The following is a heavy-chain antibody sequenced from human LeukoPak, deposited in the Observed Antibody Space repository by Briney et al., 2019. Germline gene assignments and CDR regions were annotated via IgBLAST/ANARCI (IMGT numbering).Heavy chain of an antibody. CDR3: ARAYREYCTNGVCYYFDY. V-gene: IGHV1-69*13. J-gene: IGHJ4*02. D-gene: IGHD2-8*01. Sequence: ASVKVSCKASGGTFSSYAISWVRQAPGQGLEWMGGIIPIFGTANYAQKFQGRVTITADESTSTAYMELSSLRSEDTAVYYCARAYREYCTNGVCYYFDYWGQGTLVTVSS. CDR1: GGTFSSYA. CDR2: IIPIFGTA.